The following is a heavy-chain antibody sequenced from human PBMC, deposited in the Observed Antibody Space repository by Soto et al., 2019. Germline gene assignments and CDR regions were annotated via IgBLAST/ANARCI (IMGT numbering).Heavy chain of an antibody. CDR1: GGSISSYY. D-gene: IGHD5-12*01. V-gene: IGHV4-59*01. CDR2: IYYSRST. J-gene: IGHJ3*02. Sequence: SETLSLTCTVSGGSISSYYWSWIRQPPGKGLEWIGYIYYSRSTNYNPSLKSRVTISVDTSKNQFSLKLSSVTAADTAVYYCARDMGRWLQLGAFDIWGQGTMVT. CDR3: ARDMGRWLQLGAFDI.